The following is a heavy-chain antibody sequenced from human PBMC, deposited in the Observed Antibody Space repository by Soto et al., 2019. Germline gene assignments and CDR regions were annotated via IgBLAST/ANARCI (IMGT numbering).Heavy chain of an antibody. V-gene: IGHV5-51*01. CDR3: ARPYGGNSPFFDY. CDR2: IYPGDSDA. D-gene: IGHD4-17*01. Sequence: GESLKISCKGSGYIFSSYWIGWVRQVPGKGLEWMGNIYPGDSDARYSPSFQGHVTISIDKSINTAYLQWTSLRASDTAMYYCARPYGGNSPFFDYWGQGSLVTV. CDR1: GYIFSSYW. J-gene: IGHJ4*01.